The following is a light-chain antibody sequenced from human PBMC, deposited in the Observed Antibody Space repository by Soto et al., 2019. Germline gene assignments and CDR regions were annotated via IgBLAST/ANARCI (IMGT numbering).Light chain of an antibody. CDR1: QGISSY. J-gene: IGKJ2*01. CDR3: QQSYT. V-gene: IGKV1-9*01. Sequence: DIQLTQSPSFLSASVGDRVTITCRASQGISSYLAWYQQKPGKAPKLLIYAASTLQSGVPSRFSGSGSGTEFTLTISNLQPEDFATYYCQQSYTFGQGTKLEIK. CDR2: AAS.